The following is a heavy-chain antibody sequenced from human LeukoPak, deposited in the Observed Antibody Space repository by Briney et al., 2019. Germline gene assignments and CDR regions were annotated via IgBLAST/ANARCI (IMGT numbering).Heavy chain of an antibody. CDR2: INPNSGGT. J-gene: IGHJ4*02. V-gene: IGHV1-2*02. D-gene: IGHD6-19*01. CDR1: GYTFTGYY. CDR3: ARFPLGQWLGFDY. Sequence: GASVKVSCKASGYTFTGYYMHWMRQAPGQGLEWMGWINPNSGGTNYAQKFQGRVTMTRDTSISTAYMELSRLRSDDTAVYYCARFPLGQWLGFDYWGQGTLVTVSP.